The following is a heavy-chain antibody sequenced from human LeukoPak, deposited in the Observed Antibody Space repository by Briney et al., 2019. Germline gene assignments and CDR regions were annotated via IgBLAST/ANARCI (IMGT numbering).Heavy chain of an antibody. J-gene: IGHJ4*02. CDR3: ARDREGYCSGGSCYWIDY. CDR2: IDSDGSST. V-gene: IGHV3-74*01. Sequence: GGSLRLSCSASGFTFRSYWMHWVRQAPGKGLVWVSPIDSDGSSTSYADSVKGRFTISRDNAKNTLYLQMNSLRAEDTAVYYCARDREGYCSGGSCYWIDYWGQGTLVTVSS. CDR1: GFTFRSYW. D-gene: IGHD2-15*01.